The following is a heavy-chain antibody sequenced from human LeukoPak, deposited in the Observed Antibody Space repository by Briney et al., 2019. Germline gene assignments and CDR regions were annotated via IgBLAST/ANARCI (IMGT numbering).Heavy chain of an antibody. J-gene: IGHJ4*02. CDR3: ATARSAANEY. CDR1: GFTFSNYW. V-gene: IGHV3-7*01. Sequence: GGSLRLSCGASGFTFSNYWMSWVRQAPGEGLEWVANIKQDGSENSFVDPVKGRFTVSRDNAKNSLYLQMNSLRVEDTGVYYCATARSAANEYWGQGTLVTVSS. CDR2: IKQDGSEN.